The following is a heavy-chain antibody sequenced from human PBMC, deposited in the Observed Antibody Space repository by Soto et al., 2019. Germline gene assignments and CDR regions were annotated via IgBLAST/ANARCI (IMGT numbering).Heavy chain of an antibody. CDR2: ISGSGGST. V-gene: IGHV3-23*01. CDR3: AKVLTGTGLKPSNYYYYGMDV. D-gene: IGHD3-9*01. Sequence: PGGSLRLSCAASGFTFSSYAMSWVRQAPGKGLEWVSAISGSGGSTYYADSVKGRFTISRDNSKNTLYLQMNSLRAEDTAVYYCAKVLTGTGLKPSNYYYYGMDVWGQGTTVTVSS. CDR1: GFTFSSYA. J-gene: IGHJ6*02.